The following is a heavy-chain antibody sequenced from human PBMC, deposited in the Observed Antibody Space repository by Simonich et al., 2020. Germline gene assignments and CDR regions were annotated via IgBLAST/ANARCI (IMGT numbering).Heavy chain of an antibody. CDR3: ARGGVQYYYYYMDV. J-gene: IGHJ6*03. V-gene: IGHV1-2*02. Sequence: QVQLVQSGAEVKKPGASVKVSCKASGYTFTGYYMHWVRQAPGQGLEWMGWIKPNGGGTNYAQKFQGRVTMTRDTSSSTAYMELSRLRSDDTAVYYCARGGVQYYYYYMDVWGKGTTVTVSS. D-gene: IGHD3-3*01. CDR1: GYTFTGYY. CDR2: IKPNGGGT.